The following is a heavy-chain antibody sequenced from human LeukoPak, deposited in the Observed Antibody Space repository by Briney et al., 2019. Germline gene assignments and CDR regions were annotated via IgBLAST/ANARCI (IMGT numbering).Heavy chain of an antibody. J-gene: IGHJ4*02. CDR3: AKKGRYYDSSGYYSLDY. V-gene: IGHV3-23*01. CDR2: ISGSGGST. Sequence: GGSLRFSCAASGFTFSSYAMSWVRQAPGKGLEWVSAISGSGGSTYYADSVKGRFTISRDNSKNTLYLQMNSLRAEDTAVYYCAKKGRYYDSSGYYSLDYWGQGTLVTVSS. CDR1: GFTFSSYA. D-gene: IGHD3-22*01.